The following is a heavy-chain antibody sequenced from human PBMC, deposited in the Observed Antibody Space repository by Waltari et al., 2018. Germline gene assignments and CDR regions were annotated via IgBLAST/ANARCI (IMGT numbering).Heavy chain of an antibody. D-gene: IGHD4-4*01. CDR3: AYSKSF. CDR2: IWYDGSNT. J-gene: IGHJ4*02. Sequence: QVQLVESGGGVVQPGRSLRLSCAASGFTFSSYGMHWVRQAPGKGLEWVAVIWYDGSNTYYADSVKGRFTISRDNSKNTLYLQMNSLRAEDTAVYYCAYSKSFWGQGTLVTVSS. CDR1: GFTFSSYG. V-gene: IGHV3-33*01.